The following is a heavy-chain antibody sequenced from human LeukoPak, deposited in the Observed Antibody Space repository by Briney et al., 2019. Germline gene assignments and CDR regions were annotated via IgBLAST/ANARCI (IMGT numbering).Heavy chain of an antibody. D-gene: IGHD5-24*01. CDR3: ASPLGAGYNFNY. Sequence: PGGSLRLSCTASGFSFSSYGMHWVRQAAGKGLHWVAFIREDGSQKYYGNSVKGRFTISRDNSKNTLYLQMNSLRPEDTAVYYCASPLGAGYNFNYWGQGTLVAVSS. V-gene: IGHV3-30*02. CDR1: GFSFSSYG. CDR2: IREDGSQK. J-gene: IGHJ4*02.